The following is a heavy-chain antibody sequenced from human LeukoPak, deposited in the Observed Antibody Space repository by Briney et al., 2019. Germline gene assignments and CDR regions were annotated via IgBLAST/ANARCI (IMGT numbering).Heavy chain of an antibody. Sequence: GGSLRLSCAVSGFTFSSYAMHWVRQAPGKGLEYVSAISSNGGSTYYANSVKGRFTISRDNSKNTLYLQMGSLRAEDMAVYYCTRPAPEYSGYDSRLYYFDYWGQGTLVTVSS. CDR2: ISSNGGST. J-gene: IGHJ4*02. V-gene: IGHV3-64*01. CDR3: TRPAPEYSGYDSRLYYFDY. CDR1: GFTFSSYA. D-gene: IGHD5-12*01.